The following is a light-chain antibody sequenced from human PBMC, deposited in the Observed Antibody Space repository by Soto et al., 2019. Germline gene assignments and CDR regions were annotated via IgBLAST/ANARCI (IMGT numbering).Light chain of an antibody. J-gene: IGLJ1*01. Sequence: QSVLTQPASVSGPPGQSITISCTGTSSDVGSYNLVSWYQQHPGKAPKVMIYEVSKRPSGVSNRFSGSKSGNTASLTISGLQAEDEADYYCCSYAGSSTYVFGTGTKVTVL. CDR3: CSYAGSSTYV. CDR2: EVS. CDR1: SSDVGSYNL. V-gene: IGLV2-23*02.